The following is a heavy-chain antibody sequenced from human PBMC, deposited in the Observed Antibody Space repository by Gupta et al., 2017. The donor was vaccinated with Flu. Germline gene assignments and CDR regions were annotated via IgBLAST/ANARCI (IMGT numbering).Heavy chain of an antibody. J-gene: IGHJ4*02. D-gene: IGHD3-22*01. CDR3: ARDKRGYYDSKSGNFDY. CDR2: ISSSSSYI. Sequence: EVQLVESGGGLVKPGGSLRLSCAASGFTFSSYSMNWVRQAPGKGLEWVSSISSSSSYIYYADSVKGRFTISRDNAKNSLYLQMNSLRAEDTAVYYCARDKRGYYDSKSGNFDYWGQGTLVTGSS. V-gene: IGHV3-21*01. CDR1: GFTFSSYS.